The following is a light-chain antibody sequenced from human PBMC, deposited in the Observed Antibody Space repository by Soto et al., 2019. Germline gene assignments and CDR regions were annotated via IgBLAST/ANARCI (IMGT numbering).Light chain of an antibody. CDR2: GAS. Sequence: EIVMTQSPATLSVSPGERVTLSCRASQSVSSNLAWYQQKPGQAPRLLIYGASTRATGIPARFSGSGVGTEFTLTISSLQSEDFAVYYCQQCNNWPLTFGQGTKVDIK. CDR1: QSVSSN. J-gene: IGKJ1*01. CDR3: QQCNNWPLT. V-gene: IGKV3-15*01.